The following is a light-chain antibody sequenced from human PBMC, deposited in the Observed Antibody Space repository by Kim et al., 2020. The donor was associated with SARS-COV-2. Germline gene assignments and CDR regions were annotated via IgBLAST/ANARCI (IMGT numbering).Light chain of an antibody. CDR3: SSYAGGRYV. CDR2: EVT. V-gene: IGLV2-8*01. CDR1: SSDIGAYNY. Sequence: PGQSVTIYCNGTSSDIGAYNYVSWYQQHPGTPPKLVICEVTQRPSGVPNRFSGSKSGNTASLIISGLQAEDEADYYCSSYAGGRYVFGTGTKVTVL. J-gene: IGLJ1*01.